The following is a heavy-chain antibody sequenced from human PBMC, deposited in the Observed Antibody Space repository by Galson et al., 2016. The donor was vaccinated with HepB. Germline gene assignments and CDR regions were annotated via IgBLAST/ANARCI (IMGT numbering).Heavy chain of an antibody. CDR3: ARLYDTSGYSDAFDI. J-gene: IGHJ3*02. Sequence: SLRLSCAASEFTFGSYWMSWVRQAPGKGLEWVANIKHDGGEEFYVDSVKGRFTISRDNAKNSLYLQMDTLRAEDTAVYYCARLYDTSGYSDAFDIWGQGTMVIVSS. CDR1: EFTFGSYW. CDR2: IKHDGGEE. D-gene: IGHD3-22*01. V-gene: IGHV3-7*04.